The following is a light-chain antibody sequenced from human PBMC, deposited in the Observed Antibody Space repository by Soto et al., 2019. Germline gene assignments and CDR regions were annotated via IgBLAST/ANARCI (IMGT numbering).Light chain of an antibody. CDR2: GAS. V-gene: IGKV3-20*01. CDR3: QHSASSRT. J-gene: IGKJ1*01. CDR1: QSVATSQ. Sequence: EIVLTQSPGTLSLSPGERATLSCRASQSVATSQVAWYQQPPQQPTSLLIGASNRATGVPDRFIASGSGTDFPLTISRLDPEDFAVYCWQHSASSRTFGQGTKVDIK.